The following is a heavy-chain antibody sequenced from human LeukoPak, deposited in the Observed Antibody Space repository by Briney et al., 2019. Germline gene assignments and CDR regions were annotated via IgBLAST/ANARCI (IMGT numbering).Heavy chain of an antibody. CDR3: ARGTTDILTGYYYYAMDV. CDR2: IYSGGST. CDR1: GFTVSSNY. J-gene: IGHJ6*02. Sequence: GGSLRLSCAASGFTVSSNYMSWGRQAPGKGLEWVSVIYSGGSTYYADSVKGRFTISRDTSKNTVYLQMNSLRAEDTAVYHCARGTTDILTGYYYYAMDVWGQGTTVTVSS. D-gene: IGHD3-9*01. V-gene: IGHV3-53*01.